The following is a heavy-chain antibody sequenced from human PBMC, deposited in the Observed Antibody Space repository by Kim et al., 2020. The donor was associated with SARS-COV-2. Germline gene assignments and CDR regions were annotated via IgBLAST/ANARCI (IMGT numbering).Heavy chain of an antibody. J-gene: IGHJ4*02. V-gene: IGHV3-33*06. CDR3: AKDHASTGWPTFDY. Sequence: YADSAQGRFTISRDDATNALYLQMYRLRVADTALYYCAKDHASTGWPTFDYWGQGTQVTVSP. D-gene: IGHD6-19*01.